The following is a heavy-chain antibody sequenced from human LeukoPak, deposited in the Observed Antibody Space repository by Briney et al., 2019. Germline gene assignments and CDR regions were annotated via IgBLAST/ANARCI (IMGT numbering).Heavy chain of an antibody. Sequence: GSSVKVSCKASGGTFSSYAISWVRQAPGQGLEWMGRIIPILGIANYAQKFQGRVTITADKSTSTAYMELSSLRSEDTAVYYCARNDGSGNPDYWGQGTLVTVSS. V-gene: IGHV1-69*04. CDR1: GGTFSSYA. D-gene: IGHD3-10*01. CDR2: IIPILGIA. J-gene: IGHJ4*02. CDR3: ARNDGSGNPDY.